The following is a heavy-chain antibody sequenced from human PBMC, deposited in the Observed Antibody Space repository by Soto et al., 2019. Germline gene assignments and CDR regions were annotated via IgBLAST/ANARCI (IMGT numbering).Heavy chain of an antibody. CDR2: IYYSGST. V-gene: IGHV4-39*01. D-gene: IGHD6-6*01. CDR3: ARRRTSSSSRGFDP. Sequence: SETLSLTCTVSGGSISSSSYYWCWIRQPPGKGLEWIGSIYYSGSTYYNPSLKSRVTISVDTSKNQFSLKLSSVTAADTAVYYCARRRTSSSSRGFDPWGQGTLVTVSS. J-gene: IGHJ5*02. CDR1: GGSISSSSYY.